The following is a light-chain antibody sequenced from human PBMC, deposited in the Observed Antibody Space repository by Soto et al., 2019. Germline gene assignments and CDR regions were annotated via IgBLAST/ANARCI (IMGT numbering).Light chain of an antibody. CDR2: EVN. CDR1: SSDVGGYKY. V-gene: IGLV2-8*01. J-gene: IGLJ1*01. Sequence: QSALTQPPSASGSPGQSVTISCTGTSSDVGGYKYVSWYQQHPGKAPKLMIFEVNKRPSGVPDRFSGSKSGNTASLTVSGLQAEDEAAYSCSSYAGINNLGVFGTGTKLTVL. CDR3: SSYAGINNLGV.